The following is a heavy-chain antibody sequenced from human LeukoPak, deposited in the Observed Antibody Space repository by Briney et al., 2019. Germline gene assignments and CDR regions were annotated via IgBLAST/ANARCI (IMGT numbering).Heavy chain of an antibody. D-gene: IGHD4-23*01. Sequence: GGSLRLSCAASGFTFSDAWMSWVRQAPGKGLEWVGRIKSKTDGGTTDYAAPVKGRFTISRDDSKNTLYLQMNSLKTEDTAVYYCTTLDSGYGGNSDNWGQGTLVTVSS. V-gene: IGHV3-15*05. J-gene: IGHJ4*02. CDR3: TTLDSGYGGNSDN. CDR1: GFTFSDAW. CDR2: IKSKTDGGTT.